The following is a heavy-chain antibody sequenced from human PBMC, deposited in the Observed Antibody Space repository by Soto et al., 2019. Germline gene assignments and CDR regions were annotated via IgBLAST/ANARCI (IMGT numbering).Heavy chain of an antibody. V-gene: IGHV1-18*01. CDR2: ISAYNRNT. CDR1: GYTFTDYG. CDR3: AKDHTYYDTTGTTDY. Sequence: QVQLVQSGSEVKKPGASVKVSCKTSGYTFTDYGISWVRQAPGQGLEWVGWISAYNRNTKYTQKLQGRVTMTTDTFTSTAYMELRSLRSEDTAVYYCAKDHTYYDTTGTTDYWGQGTLVIVSS. J-gene: IGHJ4*02. D-gene: IGHD3-16*01.